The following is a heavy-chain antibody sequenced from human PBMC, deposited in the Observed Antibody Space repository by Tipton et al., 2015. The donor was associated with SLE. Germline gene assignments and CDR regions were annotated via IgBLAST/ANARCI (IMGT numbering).Heavy chain of an antibody. CDR2: IYNGGNT. CDR1: GGSISTYY. J-gene: IGHJ4*02. Sequence: GLVKPSETLSLTCTVSGGSISTYYWSWIRQSPGQGLAWIGYIYNGGNTDYNPSLKSRVTMSVDTSKNQFSLKLSSVTAADTAGYYWARSIAVAGTPFDYWGQGTLVTVSS. D-gene: IGHD6-19*01. CDR3: ARSIAVAGTPFDY. V-gene: IGHV4-59*12.